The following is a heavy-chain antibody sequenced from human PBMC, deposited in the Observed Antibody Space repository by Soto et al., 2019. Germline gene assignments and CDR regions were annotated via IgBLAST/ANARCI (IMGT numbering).Heavy chain of an antibody. CDR3: ARQDTAMWAFDY. V-gene: IGHV3-30-3*01. J-gene: IGHJ4*02. D-gene: IGHD5-18*01. CDR1: GFTFSSYA. CDR2: ISYDGSNK. Sequence: GGSLRLSCAASGFTFSSYAMHWVRQAPGKGLEWVAVISYDGSNKYYADSVKGRFTISRDNSKNTLYLQMNSLRAEYTAVYYCARQDTAMWAFDYWGQGTLVTVSS.